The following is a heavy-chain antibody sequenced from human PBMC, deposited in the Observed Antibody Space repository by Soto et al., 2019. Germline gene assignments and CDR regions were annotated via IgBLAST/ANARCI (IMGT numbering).Heavy chain of an antibody. CDR3: ATAKLLLPWLLDY. CDR1: GFTASSNY. J-gene: IGHJ4*01. Sequence: GGSLRLSCAASGFTASSNYMSWVRQAPGKGLEWVSVIYSGGATNYADSVKGRFTISRDDSKNTLFLQMNSLRAEDTAVYYCATAKLLLPWLLDYWGQGTLVTVSS. D-gene: IGHD2-15*01. CDR2: IYSGGAT. V-gene: IGHV3-66*01.